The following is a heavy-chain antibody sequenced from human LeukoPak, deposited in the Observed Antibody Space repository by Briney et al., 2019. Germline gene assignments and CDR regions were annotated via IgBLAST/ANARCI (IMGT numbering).Heavy chain of an antibody. J-gene: IGHJ5*02. V-gene: IGHV3-48*03. Sequence: PGGSLRLSCAASGFTFSSYEMNWVRQAPGKGLEWVSYISSSGSTIYYADSVKGRFTISRDNAKNSLYLQMNSLRAEDTAVYYCARDRGQQLFHWFDPWGQGTLVTVSS. D-gene: IGHD6-13*01. CDR2: ISSSGSTI. CDR1: GFTFSSYE. CDR3: ARDRGQQLFHWFDP.